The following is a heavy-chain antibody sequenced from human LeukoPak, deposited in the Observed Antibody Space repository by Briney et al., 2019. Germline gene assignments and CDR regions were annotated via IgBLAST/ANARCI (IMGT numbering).Heavy chain of an antibody. V-gene: IGHV1-69*05. J-gene: IGHJ6*03. D-gene: IGHD3-22*01. CDR1: GGTFSSYT. Sequence: SVKVSCKASGGTFSSYTISWVRQAPGQGLEWMGGIIPIFGTANYAQKFQGRVTITTDESTSTAYMELSSLRSEDTAVYYCARTSFGNYYDSSGYPHYYYYYMDVWGKGTTVTVSS. CDR2: IIPIFGTA. CDR3: ARTSFGNYYDSSGYPHYYYYYMDV.